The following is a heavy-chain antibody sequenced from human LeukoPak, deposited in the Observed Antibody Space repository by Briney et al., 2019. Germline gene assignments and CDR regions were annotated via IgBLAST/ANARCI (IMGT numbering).Heavy chain of an antibody. CDR1: GYSISSGYY. CDR2: IYHSGST. Sequence: SETLSLTCTVSGYSISSGYYWGWIRQPPGKGLEWIGSIYHSGSTYYNPSLKSRVTISVDTSKNQFSLKLSSVTAADTAVYYCARHRGSSWYESFDYWGQGILVTVSS. V-gene: IGHV4-38-2*02. CDR3: ARHRGSSWYESFDY. D-gene: IGHD6-13*01. J-gene: IGHJ4*02.